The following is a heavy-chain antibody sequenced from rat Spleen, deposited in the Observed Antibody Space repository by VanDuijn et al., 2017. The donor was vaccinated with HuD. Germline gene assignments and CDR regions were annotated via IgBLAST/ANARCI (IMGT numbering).Heavy chain of an antibody. D-gene: IGHD4-3*01. Sequence: EVQLVESGGGLVQPGRSLKLSCAASGFTFSDYAMAWVRQAPKKGLEWVATIIYDSSSSYYSDSVKGRFTISRDNAESTLYLQMDSLRSEDTATYYCARQDTSGYSNWFAYWGQGTLVTVSS. CDR2: IIYDSSSS. V-gene: IGHV5-17*01. CDR3: ARQDTSGYSNWFAY. J-gene: IGHJ3*01. CDR1: GFTFSDYA.